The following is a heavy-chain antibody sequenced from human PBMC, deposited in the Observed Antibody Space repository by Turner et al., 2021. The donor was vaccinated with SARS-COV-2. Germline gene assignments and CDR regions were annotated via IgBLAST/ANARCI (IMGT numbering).Heavy chain of an antibody. J-gene: IGHJ6*02. D-gene: IGHD3-10*01. CDR3: ARGRGYYGSGSYYNPYYYGMDV. Sequence: QVQLQESGPGLVKPSQTLSLPCTVSGGSISSGAYYWSWIRQHPGKGLEWIGYIYYSGSTYYNPSLKSRVTISVDTSKNQFSLKLSSVTAADTAVYYCARGRGYYGSGSYYNPYYYGMDVWGQGTTVTVSS. CDR2: IYYSGST. V-gene: IGHV4-31*03. CDR1: GGSISSGAYY.